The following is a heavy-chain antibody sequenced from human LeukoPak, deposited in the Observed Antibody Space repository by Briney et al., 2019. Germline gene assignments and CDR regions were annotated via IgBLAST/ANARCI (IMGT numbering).Heavy chain of an antibody. D-gene: IGHD3-22*01. CDR3: AREIGGYERVYYYYMDV. J-gene: IGHJ6*03. CDR2: INGDGSST. V-gene: IGHV3-74*01. CDR1: GFTFSSYW. Sequence: GGSLRLSCAASGFTFSSYWMHWVRQAPGKGLVWVSRINGDGSSTAYADSVKGRFTISRDNAKNTLYLQMNSLTAEDTAVYYCAREIGGYERVYYYYMDVWGKGTTVTISS.